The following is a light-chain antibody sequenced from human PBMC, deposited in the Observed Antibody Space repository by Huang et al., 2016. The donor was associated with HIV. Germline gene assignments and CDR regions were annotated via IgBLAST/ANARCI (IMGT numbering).Light chain of an antibody. J-gene: IGKJ5*01. V-gene: IGKV3-11*01. Sequence: EIVLTQSPATLSLSPGDRATLSCRASQSVNTYLAWYQQSPGRAPRLLIYGASSRASGIPARVRGSGSGTDFTLTISSLEPEDFAVYYCQQRSSWPPRVTFGQGTRLEIK. CDR1: QSVNTY. CDR2: GAS. CDR3: QQRSSWPPRVT.